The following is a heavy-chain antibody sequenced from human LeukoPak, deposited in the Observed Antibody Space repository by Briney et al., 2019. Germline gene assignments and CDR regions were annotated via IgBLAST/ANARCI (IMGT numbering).Heavy chain of an antibody. CDR3: ASSRGTPCYYYYGMDV. Sequence: PSETLSLTCTVSGGSISSYYWSWIRQPPGKGLEWIGYIYYSGSTNYNPSLKSRVTISVDTSKNQFSLKLSSVTAADTAVYYCASSRGTPCYYYYGMDVWGKGTTVTVSS. V-gene: IGHV4-59*01. J-gene: IGHJ6*04. CDR2: IYYSGST. CDR1: GGSISSYY. D-gene: IGHD1-7*01.